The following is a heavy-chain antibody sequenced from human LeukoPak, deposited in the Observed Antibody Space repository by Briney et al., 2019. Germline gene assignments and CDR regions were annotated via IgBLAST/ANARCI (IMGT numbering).Heavy chain of an antibody. CDR3: AKDARVRGVITLDY. D-gene: IGHD3-10*01. J-gene: IGHJ4*02. Sequence: GASLRLSCAASGFTFSSYAMSWVRRAPGKGLEWVSAISGSGGSTYYADSVKGRFTISRDNSKNTLYLQMNSLRAEDTAVYYCAKDARVRGVITLDYWGQGTLVTVSS. V-gene: IGHV3-23*01. CDR1: GFTFSSYA. CDR2: ISGSGGST.